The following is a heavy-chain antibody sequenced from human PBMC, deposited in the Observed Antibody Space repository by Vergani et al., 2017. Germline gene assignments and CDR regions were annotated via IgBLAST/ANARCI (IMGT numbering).Heavy chain of an antibody. CDR1: GFTFSSYA. CDR3: VKGQQQLVLPYYYYYGMDV. D-gene: IGHD6-13*01. J-gene: IGHJ6*02. CDR2: ISGSGGST. V-gene: IGHV3-23*01. Sequence: EVQLLESGGGLVQPGGSLRLSCAASGFTFSSYAMSWVRQAPGKGLEWVSAISGSGGSTYYADSVKGRFTISRDNSKNTLYLQMSSLRAEDTAVYYCVKGQQQLVLPYYYYYGMDVWGQGTTVTVSS.